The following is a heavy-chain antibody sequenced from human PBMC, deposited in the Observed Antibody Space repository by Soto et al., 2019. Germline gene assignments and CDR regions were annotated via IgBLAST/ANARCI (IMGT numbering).Heavy chain of an antibody. CDR2: IWYDGSNK. Sequence: GGSLRLSWAASGFTCSSYGMHWVRQAPGKGLEWVAVIWYDGSNKYYADSVKGRFTISRDNSKNTLYLQMNSLRAEDTAVYYCAKVGSGWLMSHGKDYYYGMDVWGQGTTVTVSS. V-gene: IGHV3-30*02. CDR3: AKVGSGWLMSHGKDYYYGMDV. D-gene: IGHD6-19*01. J-gene: IGHJ6*02. CDR1: GFTCSSYG.